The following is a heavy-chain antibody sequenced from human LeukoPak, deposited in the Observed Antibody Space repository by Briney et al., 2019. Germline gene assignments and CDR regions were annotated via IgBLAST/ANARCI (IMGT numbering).Heavy chain of an antibody. CDR3: ACDRGVHPPQPVDV. CDR2: IYYSGST. Sequence: SETLSLTFSVSGGSIISYYWGWVRQTPGGGLEWIGYIYYSGSTNYNPSLKSRDTISVDTSKNNFSPKLSSLSAAGAGEYCCACDRGVHPPQPVDV. CDR1: GGSIISYY. V-gene: IGHV4-59*01. J-gene: IGHJ6*01. D-gene: IGHD3-10*01.